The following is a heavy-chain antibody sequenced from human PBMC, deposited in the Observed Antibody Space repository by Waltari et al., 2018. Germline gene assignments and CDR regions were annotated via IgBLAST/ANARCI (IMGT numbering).Heavy chain of an antibody. V-gene: IGHV4-39*07. CDR2: SYYSGTT. D-gene: IGHD6-6*01. CDR3: ARDRSSSGGGDFFDY. Sequence: QLRLQESGPGLVKPSETLSLTCTVSGGSISSSTYFWGWIRQPPGKGLEWIGSSYYSGTTYYNPSLKGRVTISIDTSKNQRSLKLSSVTAADTAVYYCARDRSSSGGGDFFDYWGQGTLVTVSS. CDR1: GGSISSSTYF. J-gene: IGHJ4*02.